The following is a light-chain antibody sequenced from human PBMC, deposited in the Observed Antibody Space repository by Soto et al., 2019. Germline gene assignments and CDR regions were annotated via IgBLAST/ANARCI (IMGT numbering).Light chain of an antibody. CDR2: AAS. CDR3: QQSYSIPRT. CDR1: ESISTF. Sequence: DIQMTQSPSSLSASVGDRVTITCRANESISTFLSWYQQKPGNAPTLLIYAASTLQSGVPSSFSGSGSGTDFTLTISSLQPEDFATYYCQQSYSIPRTFGHGTKVEFK. V-gene: IGKV1-39*01. J-gene: IGKJ1*01.